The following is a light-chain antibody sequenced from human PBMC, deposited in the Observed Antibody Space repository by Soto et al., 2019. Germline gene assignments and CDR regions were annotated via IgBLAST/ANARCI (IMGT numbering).Light chain of an antibody. Sequence: EIVLTQSPGTLSLSPGERATLFCRASQSVSSRYLAWYQQKPDQAPRLLIYGASSRATGIPDWFSGSGSGTDFTLTVSRLEPEDFAIYYCQEYGTSRTFGQGTKVEIK. J-gene: IGKJ1*01. V-gene: IGKV3-20*01. CDR1: QSVSSRY. CDR2: GAS. CDR3: QEYGTSRT.